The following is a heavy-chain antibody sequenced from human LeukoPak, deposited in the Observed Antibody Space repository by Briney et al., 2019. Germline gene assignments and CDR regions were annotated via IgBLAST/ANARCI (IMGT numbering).Heavy chain of an antibody. CDR3: ARRQSGYDDY. V-gene: IGHV3-21*01. CDR2: ISSSSSYI. J-gene: IGHJ4*02. Sequence: GGSLRLSCAASGFTFSSYSMTWVRQAPGKELEWVSSISSSSSYIYYADSVKGRFTISRDNAKNSLYLQMNSLRAEDTAVYYCARRQSGYDDYWGQGTLVTVSS. CDR1: GFTFSSYS. D-gene: IGHD5-12*01.